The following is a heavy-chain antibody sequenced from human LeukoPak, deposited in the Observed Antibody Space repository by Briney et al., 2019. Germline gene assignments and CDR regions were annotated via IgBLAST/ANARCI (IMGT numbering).Heavy chain of an antibody. J-gene: IGHJ6*03. V-gene: IGHV1-69*05. CDR1: GGTFSSYA. D-gene: IGHD1-14*01. CDR3: ARSNQRPPYYYHMDV. Sequence: GSSVKVSCKASGGTFSSYAISWVRQAPGQGLEWMGRIIPIFGTANYAQKFQGRVTITTDESTSTAYMELSSLRSEDTAVYYCARSNQRPPYYYHMDVWGKGTTVTVSS. CDR2: IIPIFGTA.